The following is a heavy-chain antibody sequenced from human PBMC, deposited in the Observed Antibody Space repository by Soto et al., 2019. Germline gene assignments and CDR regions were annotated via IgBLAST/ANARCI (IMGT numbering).Heavy chain of an antibody. CDR3: ARGLGMYYYDSSGYYFDY. Sequence: SETLSLTCTVSGGSISSGGYYWSWIRQHPGKGMEWIGYIYYSGSTYYNPSLKSRVTISVDTSKNQFSLKLSSVTAADTAVYYCARGLGMYYYDSSGYYFDYWGQGTLVTVSS. J-gene: IGHJ4*02. CDR1: GGSISSGGYY. V-gene: IGHV4-31*03. D-gene: IGHD3-22*01. CDR2: IYYSGST.